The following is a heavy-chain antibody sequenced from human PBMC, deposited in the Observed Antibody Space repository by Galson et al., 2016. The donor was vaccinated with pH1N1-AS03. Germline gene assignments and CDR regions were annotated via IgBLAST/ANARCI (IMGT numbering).Heavy chain of an antibody. CDR3: ARDLSRLGDYGY. V-gene: IGHV1-3*01. D-gene: IGHD3-16*01. CDR1: GYSFTRYA. Sequence: SVKVSCKASGYSFTRYAVHWVRQAPGKRLEWMGWINPVNGNTKYSQKFQGRVTITRDTSATTVYMELSSLRSEDTAVYYCARDLSRLGDYGYWGQGTLVTVSS. J-gene: IGHJ4*02. CDR2: INPVNGNT.